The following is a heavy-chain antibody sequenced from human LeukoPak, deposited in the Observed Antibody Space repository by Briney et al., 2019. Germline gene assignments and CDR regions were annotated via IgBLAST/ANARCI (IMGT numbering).Heavy chain of an antibody. CDR1: GFTFDDYA. D-gene: IGHD4-17*01. CDR2: ISWNSGSI. CDR3: AKDRTFYGDYDYYYGMDV. J-gene: IGHJ6*02. V-gene: IGHV3-9*01. Sequence: GGSLRLSCAASGFTFDDYAMHWVRQAPGKGLEWVSGISWNSGSICYADSVKGRFTISRDNAKNSLYLQMNSLRAEDTALYYCAKDRTFYGDYDYYYGMDVWGQGTTVTVSS.